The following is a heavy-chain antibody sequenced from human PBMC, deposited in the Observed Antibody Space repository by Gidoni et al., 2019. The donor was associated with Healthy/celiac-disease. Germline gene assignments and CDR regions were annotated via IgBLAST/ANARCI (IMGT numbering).Heavy chain of an antibody. J-gene: IGHJ5*02. D-gene: IGHD5-18*01. CDR3: AREGYSYDYNWFDP. CDR2: ISSSSSYI. CDR1: GFTSSSYS. Sequence: EVQLVESGGGLVKPGGSLRLSCAASGFTSSSYSMNWVRQAPGKGLEWVSSISSSSSYIYYADSVKGRFTISRDNAKNSLYLQMNSLRAEDTAVYYCAREGYSYDYNWFDPWGQGTLVTVSS. V-gene: IGHV3-21*01.